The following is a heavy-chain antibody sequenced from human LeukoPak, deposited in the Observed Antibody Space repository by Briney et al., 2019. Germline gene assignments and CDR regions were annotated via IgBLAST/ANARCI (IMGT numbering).Heavy chain of an antibody. J-gene: IGHJ4*02. Sequence: PSETLSLTCAVSGGSISSSNWWSWVRQPPGKGLEWIGEIYHSGSTNYNPSLKSRVTISVDKSKNQFSLKLSSVTAADTAVYYCARHAVAGLATIDYWGQGTLVTVSS. CDR3: ARHAVAGLATIDY. D-gene: IGHD6-19*01. CDR2: IYHSGST. V-gene: IGHV4-4*02. CDR1: GGSISSSNW.